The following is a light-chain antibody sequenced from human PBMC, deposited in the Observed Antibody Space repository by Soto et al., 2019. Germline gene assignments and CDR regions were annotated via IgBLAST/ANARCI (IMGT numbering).Light chain of an antibody. CDR3: QTWGTGINWV. J-gene: IGLJ3*02. CDR2: LNSDGSH. Sequence: QSVLTQSPSASASLGASVKLTCTLSSGHSSYAIAWHQQQPEKGPRYLMKLNSDGSHSKGDGIPDRFSGSSSGAERYLTISILQSEDEADYYCQTWGTGINWVFGGGTQLTVL. CDR1: SGHSSYA. V-gene: IGLV4-69*01.